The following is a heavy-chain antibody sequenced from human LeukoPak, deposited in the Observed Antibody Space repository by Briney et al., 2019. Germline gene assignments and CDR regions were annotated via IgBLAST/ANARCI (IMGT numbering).Heavy chain of an antibody. V-gene: IGHV3-9*01. CDR1: GFTFDDYA. Sequence: PGGSLRLSCAASGFTFDDYAMHWVRQAPGKGLKWVSGISWNSGSIGYADSVKGRFTISRDNAKNSLYLQMNSLRAEDTALYYCAKDPTEGSSGLYLDYWGQGTLVTVSS. J-gene: IGHJ4*02. CDR2: ISWNSGSI. D-gene: IGHD3-22*01. CDR3: AKDPTEGSSGLYLDY.